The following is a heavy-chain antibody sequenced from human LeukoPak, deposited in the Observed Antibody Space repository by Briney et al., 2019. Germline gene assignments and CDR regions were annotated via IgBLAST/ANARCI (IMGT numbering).Heavy chain of an antibody. CDR1: GYSFTSYW. J-gene: IGHJ4*02. Sequence: GESLKISCKGSGYSFTSYWIGWVRQMPGKGLQRMGIIYPGDSDTRYSPSFQGQVTISADKSISTAYLQWSSLKASDTAMYYCARLLLWFGELSGFDYWGQGTPVTVSS. V-gene: IGHV5-51*01. D-gene: IGHD3-10*01. CDR2: IYPGDSDT. CDR3: ARLLLWFGELSGFDY.